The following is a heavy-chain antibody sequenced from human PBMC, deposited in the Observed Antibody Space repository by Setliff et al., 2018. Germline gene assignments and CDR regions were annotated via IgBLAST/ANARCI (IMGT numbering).Heavy chain of an antibody. CDR2: IIHSGST. CDR3: AREQWLDPPGYYYMDV. V-gene: IGHV4-34*12. J-gene: IGHJ6*03. CDR1: GGSFSGYY. D-gene: IGHD6-19*01. Sequence: SETLSLTCAVYGGSFSGYYWSWIRQPPGKRLEWIGEIIHSGSTNYNPSLESRVTISMDTSKNQFSLKVSSVTAADMAVYYCAREQWLDPPGYYYMDVWAKGTTVTVSS.